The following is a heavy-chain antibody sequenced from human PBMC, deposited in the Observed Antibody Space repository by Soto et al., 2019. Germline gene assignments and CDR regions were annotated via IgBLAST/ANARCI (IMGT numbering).Heavy chain of an antibody. CDR3: ARGGYYYDSSGLIDY. D-gene: IGHD3-22*01. Sequence: ASVKVSCKASGYTFTSYAMHWVRQAPGQRLEWMGWINAGNGNTKYSQKFQGRVTITRDTSASTAYMELSSLRSEDTAVYYCARGGYYYDSSGLIDYWGQGTLVTVSS. V-gene: IGHV1-3*01. J-gene: IGHJ4*02. CDR2: INAGNGNT. CDR1: GYTFTSYA.